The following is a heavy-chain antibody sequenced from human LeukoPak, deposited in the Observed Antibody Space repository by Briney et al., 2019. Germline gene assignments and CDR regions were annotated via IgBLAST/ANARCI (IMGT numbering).Heavy chain of an antibody. J-gene: IGHJ4*02. CDR2: IETDGTTI. D-gene: IGHD1-26*01. V-gene: IGHV3-74*01. Sequence: GGSLRLSCAASGFTFSNYWMHWVRQTPGKGLVWVANIETDGTTIHYADSVKGRFTISRDNSKNTLYLQMNSLRAEDTAVYYCARVRWGGSYHHTFDYWGQGTLVTVSS. CDR1: GFTFSNYW. CDR3: ARVRWGGSYHHTFDY.